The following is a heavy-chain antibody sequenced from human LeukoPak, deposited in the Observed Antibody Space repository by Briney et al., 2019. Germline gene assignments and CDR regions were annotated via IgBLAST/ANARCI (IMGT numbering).Heavy chain of an antibody. D-gene: IGHD3-22*01. J-gene: IGHJ5*02. V-gene: IGHV3-30*07. Sequence: GGSLRLSCAASGFTFSRYSIHWVRQAPGEGLEWVAMISYDGNTKSYADSVKGRFTISRDNSKNTMYLQMNSLRAEDTAVYYCATDPYYYDSSAWFDPWGQGTLVTVSS. CDR3: ATDPYYYDSSAWFDP. CDR1: GFTFSRYS. CDR2: ISYDGNTK.